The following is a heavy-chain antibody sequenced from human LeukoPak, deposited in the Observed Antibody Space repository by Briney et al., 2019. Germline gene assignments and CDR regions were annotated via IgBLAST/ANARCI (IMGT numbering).Heavy chain of an antibody. CDR3: TKAPPGKFDP. CDR1: GFAFSSYA. D-gene: IGHD3-10*01. CDR2: INGNGGST. J-gene: IGHJ5*02. V-gene: IGHV3-23*01. Sequence: GGSLRLSCAASGFAFSSYAMNWVRQAPGKGLEWVSAINGNGGSTYYADSVKGRFTISRDNSKNTLYLQMNSLGAEDTAMYYCTKAPPGKFDPWGQGTLVTVSS.